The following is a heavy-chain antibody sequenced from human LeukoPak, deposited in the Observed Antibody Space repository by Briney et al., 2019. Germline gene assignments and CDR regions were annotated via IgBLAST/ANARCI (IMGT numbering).Heavy chain of an antibody. CDR2: IDPTDSYT. J-gene: IGHJ3*02. CDR3: ATRRGVIAPDETFDI. CDR1: GYIFTSYW. V-gene: IGHV5-10-1*01. D-gene: IGHD3-10*01. Sequence: GESLKISCKGSGYIFTSYWISWVRQMPGKGLEWMGRIDPTDSYTNYSPSFQGHVTISTDKSISTAYLQWSSLKASDTAMYYCATRRGVIAPDETFDIWGQGTMVTVSS.